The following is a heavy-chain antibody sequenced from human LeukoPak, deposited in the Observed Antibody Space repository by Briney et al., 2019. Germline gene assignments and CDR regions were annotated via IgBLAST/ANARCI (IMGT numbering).Heavy chain of an antibody. J-gene: IGHJ4*02. D-gene: IGHD3-22*01. Sequence: GGSLRLSCAASGFTFSSYAMHWVRQAPGKGLEWVAVISYDGSNKYYADSVKGRFTISRDNAKNTLYLQMDSLRGEDTAVYYCARDLYSSGYYAMGVFDNWGQGALVTVSS. CDR2: ISYDGSNK. V-gene: IGHV3-30-3*01. CDR1: GFTFSSYA. CDR3: ARDLYSSGYYAMGVFDN.